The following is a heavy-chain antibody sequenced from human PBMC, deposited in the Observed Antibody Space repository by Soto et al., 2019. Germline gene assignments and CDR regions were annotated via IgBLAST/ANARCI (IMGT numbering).Heavy chain of an antibody. V-gene: IGHV3-23*01. CDR1: GFTFSNYA. J-gene: IGHJ4*02. CDR3: AKHERYYFDY. CDR2: ISDGGAYT. Sequence: ESVGDLVQPGGSLRLSCAASGFTFSNYAMSWVRQAPGKGLEWVLTISDGGAYTYFADSVKGRFTISRDNSKNTLYLQLNSLRAEDTAVYYCAKHERYYFDYWGQGTLVTVSS.